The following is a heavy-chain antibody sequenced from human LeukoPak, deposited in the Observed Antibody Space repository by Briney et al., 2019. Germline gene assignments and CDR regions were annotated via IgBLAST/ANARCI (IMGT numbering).Heavy chain of an antibody. CDR1: GFTFGSYA. CDR2: ISYDGSNK. V-gene: IGHV3-30-3*01. CDR3: ARDLGYDFWSGWDDAFDI. Sequence: GGSLRLSCAASGFTFGSYAMHWVRQAPGKGLEWVAVISYDGSNKYYADSVKGRFTISRDNSKNTLYLQMNSLRAEDTAVYYCARDLGYDFWSGWDDAFDIWGQGTMVTVSS. D-gene: IGHD3-3*01. J-gene: IGHJ3*02.